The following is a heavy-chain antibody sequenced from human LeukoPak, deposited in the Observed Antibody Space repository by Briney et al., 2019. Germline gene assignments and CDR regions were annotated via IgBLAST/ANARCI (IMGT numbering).Heavy chain of an antibody. J-gene: IGHJ4*02. CDR2: ISTYNANT. CDR1: GYTFTNFG. Sequence: ASVKVSCKSSGYTFTNFGVTWVRQAPGQGLEWMGWISTYNANTDYALKLRGRVTMTTDTSTSTAYLELRSLRSDDTAVYYCGIVIVPAAAIDYWGQGTLVTVSS. CDR3: GIVIVPAAAIDY. D-gene: IGHD2-2*01. V-gene: IGHV1-18*01.